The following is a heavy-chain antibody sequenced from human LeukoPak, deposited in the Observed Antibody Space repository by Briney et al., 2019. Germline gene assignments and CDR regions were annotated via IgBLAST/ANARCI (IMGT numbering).Heavy chain of an antibody. J-gene: IGHJ3*01. V-gene: IGHV3-23*01. CDR2: ISGSGGST. CDR3: AKDQYCGGDCYPIDAFDV. Sequence: GGSLRLSCAASGFTFRSYAMSWVRQAPGKGLEWVSAISGSGGSTYYADSVKGRFTISRDNSQNTLYLQMNSLTAEDTAVYYCAKDQYCGGDCYPIDAFDVWGQGTLVTVSS. CDR1: GFTFRSYA. D-gene: IGHD2-21*01.